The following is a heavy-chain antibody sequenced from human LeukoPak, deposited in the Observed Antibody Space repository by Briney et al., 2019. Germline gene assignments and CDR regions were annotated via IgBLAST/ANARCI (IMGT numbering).Heavy chain of an antibody. Sequence: SQTLSLTCAVSGGSISSGGYSWSWIRQPPGKGLEWIGYIYHSGSTYYNPSLKSRVTISVDRSKNQFSLKLSSVTAADTAVYYCARDRGCSSTSCYMWFDPWGQGTLVTVSS. CDR1: GGSISSGGYS. CDR3: ARDRGCSSTSCYMWFDP. D-gene: IGHD2-2*02. J-gene: IGHJ5*02. CDR2: IYHSGST. V-gene: IGHV4-30-2*01.